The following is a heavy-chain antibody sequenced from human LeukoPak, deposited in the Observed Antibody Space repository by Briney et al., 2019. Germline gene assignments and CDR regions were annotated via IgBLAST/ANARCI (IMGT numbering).Heavy chain of an antibody. Sequence: ASVKVSCKASGYTFTGYFIHWVRQAPGQGLEWMGRISPNTGATNYAQKLQGRVTMATDTSTSTAYMELRSLRSDDTAVYYCASDSSPAARDAFDIWGQGTMVTVSS. CDR3: ASDSSPAARDAFDI. CDR2: ISPNTGAT. V-gene: IGHV1-18*04. J-gene: IGHJ3*02. CDR1: GYTFTGYF. D-gene: IGHD6-13*01.